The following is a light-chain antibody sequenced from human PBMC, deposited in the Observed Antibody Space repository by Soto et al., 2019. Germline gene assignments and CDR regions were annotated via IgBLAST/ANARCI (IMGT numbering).Light chain of an antibody. CDR3: QCHDSSPTWT. J-gene: IGKJ1*01. CDR1: QSVSSGY. V-gene: IGKV3-20*01. CDR2: GAS. Sequence: EIVLTQSPGTLSLSPGERATLYCRASQSVSSGYLVWYQQKPCQAPRLLIYGASSRATGIPDRFSGSGSGTDFTPTISRLEPEDFAVYYCQCHDSSPTWTGGQRTKVEIK.